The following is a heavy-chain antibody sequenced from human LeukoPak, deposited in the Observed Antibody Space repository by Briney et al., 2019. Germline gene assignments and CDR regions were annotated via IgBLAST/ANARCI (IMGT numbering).Heavy chain of an antibody. D-gene: IGHD2-15*01. CDR2: ISGSGGST. CDR1: GFTFTTYW. J-gene: IGHJ4*02. V-gene: IGHV3-23*01. Sequence: GGSLRLSCAASGFTFTTYWMHWVRQAPGKGLEWASAISGSGGSTYYADSVKGRFTISRDNSKNTLYLQMNSLRAEDTAVYYCAKETTTQPTYYFDYWGQGTLVTVSS. CDR3: AKETTTQPTYYFDY.